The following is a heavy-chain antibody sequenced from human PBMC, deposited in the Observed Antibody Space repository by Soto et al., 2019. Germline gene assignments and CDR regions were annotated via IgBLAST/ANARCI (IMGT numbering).Heavy chain of an antibody. Sequence: PAETLSLTCTVSGGCISSSSYYSGSIRQPPGTGPEWIASIYYSGSTYYSPSLKSRVNIPVDTSKKQFSLKLSSVTAADTAVYSCPRRTAEGLARTPRDNWFDPRGQETLVTISS. V-gene: IGHV4-39*01. CDR2: IYYSGST. CDR1: GGCISSSSYY. D-gene: IGHD6-19*01. CDR3: PRRTAEGLARTPRDNWFDP. J-gene: IGHJ5*02.